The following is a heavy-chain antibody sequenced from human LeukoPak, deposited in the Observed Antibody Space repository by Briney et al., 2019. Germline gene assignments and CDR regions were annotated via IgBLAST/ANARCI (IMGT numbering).Heavy chain of an antibody. J-gene: IGHJ5*02. V-gene: IGHV1-2*06. D-gene: IGHD2-15*01. CDR3: ASGYCSGCNWFDP. Sequence: GASVKVSCKASGYTFTGYYMHWVRQAPGQGLEWMGRINPNSGGTNYAQKFQGRVTMTRDTSISTAYMELSRLRSDDTAVYYCASGYCSGCNWFDPWGQGTLVTVSS. CDR1: GYTFTGYY. CDR2: INPNSGGT.